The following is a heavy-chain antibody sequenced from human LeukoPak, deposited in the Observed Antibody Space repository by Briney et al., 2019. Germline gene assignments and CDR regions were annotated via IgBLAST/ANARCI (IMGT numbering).Heavy chain of an antibody. J-gene: IGHJ6*02. D-gene: IGHD2-15*01. Sequence: ASVKVSCKASGYTFTSSGISWVRQAPGQGLEWMGWISAYNGNTNYAQTLQGRVTMTTDTSTSTAYMELRSLRSDDTAVYYCARDQVYCSGGSCYWVDYYYYYGMDVWGQGTTVTVSS. CDR3: ARDQVYCSGGSCYWVDYYYYYGMDV. CDR2: ISAYNGNT. CDR1: GYTFTSSG. V-gene: IGHV1-18*01.